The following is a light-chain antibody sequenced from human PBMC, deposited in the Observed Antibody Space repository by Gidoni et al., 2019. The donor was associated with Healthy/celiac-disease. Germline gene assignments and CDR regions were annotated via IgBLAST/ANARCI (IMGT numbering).Light chain of an antibody. CDR2: AAS. CDR3: QQSYSTPKLT. CDR1: QSISSY. Sequence: DIQITESPSSLSASVGDRVTITCRASQSISSYLHWYQQKPGKAPKLLIYAASTLQSGVPSRFSGSGSGTEFTLTISSLQPEDFAPYYCQQSYSTPKLTFGGGTKVEIK. V-gene: IGKV1-39*01. J-gene: IGKJ4*01.